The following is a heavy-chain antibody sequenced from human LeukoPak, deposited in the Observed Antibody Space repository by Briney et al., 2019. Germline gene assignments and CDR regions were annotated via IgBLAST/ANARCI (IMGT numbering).Heavy chain of an antibody. D-gene: IGHD2-2*01. CDR3: ARWIVVVPAARRYFDY. V-gene: IGHV4-34*01. J-gene: IGHJ4*02. CDR2: INHSGST. Sequence: SETLSLTCAVYGGSFSGYYWSWIRQPPGKGLEWIGEINHSGSTNYNPSLKSRVTISVDTSKNQFSLKLSSVTAADTAVYYCARWIVVVPAARRYFDYWGQGTLVTASS. CDR1: GGSFSGYY.